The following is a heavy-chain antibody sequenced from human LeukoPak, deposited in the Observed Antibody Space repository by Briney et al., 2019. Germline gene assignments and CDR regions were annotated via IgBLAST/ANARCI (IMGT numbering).Heavy chain of an antibody. Sequence: SETLSFTCAVYGGSFSGYYWSWIRQPPGKGLEWIGEINHSGSTNYNPSLKSRVTISVDTSKNQFSLKLSSVTAADTAVYYCARMGAQLRYFDWLLSAYYFDYWGQGTMVTVSS. CDR3: ARMGAQLRYFDWLLSAYYFDY. J-gene: IGHJ4*02. D-gene: IGHD3-9*01. CDR1: GGSFSGYY. CDR2: INHSGST. V-gene: IGHV4-34*01.